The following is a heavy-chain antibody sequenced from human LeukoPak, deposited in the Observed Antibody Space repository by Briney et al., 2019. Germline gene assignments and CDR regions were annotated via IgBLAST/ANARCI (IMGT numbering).Heavy chain of an antibody. CDR1: GYSFTSYW. J-gene: IGHJ4*02. CDR2: IYPGDSDT. Sequence: EESLKISCKGSGYSFTSYWIGWVRQMPGKGLEWMGIIYPGDSDTRYSPSFQGQVTISADKSISTAYLQWSSLKASDTAMYYCARGGAYYYGSGSPEGYWGQGTLVTVSS. V-gene: IGHV5-51*01. D-gene: IGHD3-10*01. CDR3: ARGGAYYYGSGSPEGY.